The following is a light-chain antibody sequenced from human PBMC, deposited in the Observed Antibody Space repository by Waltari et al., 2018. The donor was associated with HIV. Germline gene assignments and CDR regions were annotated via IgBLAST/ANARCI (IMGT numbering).Light chain of an antibody. J-gene: IGLJ3*02. V-gene: IGLV7-46*01. CDR3: LLSYSGGPWV. Sequence: QAVVTQEPSLTVSPGDTVTLTCGSSTGAVTSGHYPYWFQQKPGQAPTTVIYDTKNKPSCTPARCSGALVGDKAARTLSGAQPEDEADYSCLLSYSGGPWVFGGGTKLTVL. CDR2: DTK. CDR1: TGAVTSGHY.